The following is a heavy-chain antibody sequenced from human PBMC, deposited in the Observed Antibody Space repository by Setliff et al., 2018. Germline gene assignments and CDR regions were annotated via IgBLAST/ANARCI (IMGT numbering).Heavy chain of an antibody. J-gene: IGHJ6*03. V-gene: IGHV4-59*08. CDR1: GGSISSSY. CDR2: FYHSGST. CDR3: ARSSYYASGNSHNYYMDV. D-gene: IGHD3-10*01. Sequence: SETLSLTCTVSGGSISSSYWTWIRQPPGKGLEWIGYFYHSGSTNYSPSFKGRVTMTSDTSRNQLSLKLTSVSAADTAIYYCARSSYYASGNSHNYYMDVWGKGTAVTVSS.